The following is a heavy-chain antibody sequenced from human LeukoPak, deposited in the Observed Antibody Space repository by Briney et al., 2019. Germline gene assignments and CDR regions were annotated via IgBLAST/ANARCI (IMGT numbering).Heavy chain of an antibody. Sequence: SETLSLTCALYGGSFRGYYWSWIRQPPGKGLEWIGEINHSRSINYNPSLKSRVSISLDTSKNQFSLKLSSVTAADTAVYYCHLGSPGDAFDIWGQGTMVTVSS. CDR2: INHSRSI. D-gene: IGHD3-10*01. CDR1: GGSFRGYY. J-gene: IGHJ3*02. V-gene: IGHV4-34*01. CDR3: HLGSPGDAFDI.